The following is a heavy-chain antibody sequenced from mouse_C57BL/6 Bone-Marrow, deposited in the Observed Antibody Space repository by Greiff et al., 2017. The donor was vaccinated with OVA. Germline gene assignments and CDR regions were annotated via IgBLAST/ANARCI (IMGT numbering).Heavy chain of an antibody. Sequence: EVKLVESGGGLVQPKGSLKLSCAASGFSFNTYAMNWVRQAPGKGLEWVARIRSKSNNYATYYADSVKDRFTISRDDSESMLYLQMNNLKTEDTAMYYCVIITTKAMDYWGQGTSVTVSS. CDR2: IRSKSNNYAT. J-gene: IGHJ4*01. CDR3: VIITTKAMDY. D-gene: IGHD1-1*01. CDR1: GFSFNTYA. V-gene: IGHV10-1*01.